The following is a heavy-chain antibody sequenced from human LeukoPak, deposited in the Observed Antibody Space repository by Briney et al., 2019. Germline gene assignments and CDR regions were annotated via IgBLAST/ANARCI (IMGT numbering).Heavy chain of an antibody. CDR2: IKQDGSEK. V-gene: IGHV3-7*01. J-gene: IGHJ4*02. Sequence: LPGGSLRLSCAASGFTFSSYSMMWVRQAPGKGLEWVANIKQDGSEKYYVDSVKGRFTISRDNAKNSLYLQMNSLRAEDTAVYYCARGSGYSYLSGYWGQGTLVTVSS. D-gene: IGHD5-18*01. CDR1: GFTFSSYS. CDR3: ARGSGYSYLSGY.